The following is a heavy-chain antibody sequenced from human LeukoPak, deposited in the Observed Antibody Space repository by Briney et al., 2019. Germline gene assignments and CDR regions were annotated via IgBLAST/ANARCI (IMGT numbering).Heavy chain of an antibody. CDR3: AREGVDTAMVLVG. J-gene: IGHJ4*02. Sequence: ASVKASCKASGYTFTSYYMHWVRQAPGQGLEWMGIINPSGGSTSYAQKFQGRVTMTRDTSTSTVYMELSSLRSEDTAVYYCAREGVDTAMVLVGWGQGTLVTVSS. V-gene: IGHV1-46*01. CDR2: INPSGGST. CDR1: GYTFTSYY. D-gene: IGHD5-18*01.